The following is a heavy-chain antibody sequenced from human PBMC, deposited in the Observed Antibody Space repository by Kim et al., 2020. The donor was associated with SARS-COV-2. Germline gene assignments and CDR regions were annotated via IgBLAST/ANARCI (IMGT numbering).Heavy chain of an antibody. D-gene: IGHD3-9*01. V-gene: IGHV3-48*02. Sequence: RFTISRDNAKNSLYLQMNSLRDEDTAVYYCAMGMDDILTGYYQPRSPLDYWGQGTLVTVSS. CDR3: AMGMDDILTGYYQPRSPLDY. J-gene: IGHJ4*02.